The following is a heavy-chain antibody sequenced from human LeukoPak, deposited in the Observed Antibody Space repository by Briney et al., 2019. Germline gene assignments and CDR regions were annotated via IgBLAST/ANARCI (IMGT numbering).Heavy chain of an antibody. D-gene: IGHD3-10*01. CDR3: ATFPYYYGSGQGGV. V-gene: IGHV1-8*03. J-gene: IGHJ6*04. Sequence: ASVKVSCKASGYTFTSYDINWVRQATGQGLEWMGWMNPNSGNTGYAQKFQGRVTITRNTSISTAYMELSSLRSEDTAVYHCATFPYYYGSGQGGVWGKGTTVTISS. CDR1: GYTFTSYD. CDR2: MNPNSGNT.